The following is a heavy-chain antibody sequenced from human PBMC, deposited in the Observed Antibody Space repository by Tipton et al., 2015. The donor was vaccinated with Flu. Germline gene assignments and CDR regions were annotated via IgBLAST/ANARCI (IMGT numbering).Heavy chain of an antibody. CDR2: ISASNGNT. V-gene: IGHV1-18*01. D-gene: IGHD3/OR15-3a*01. J-gene: IGHJ4*02. CDR1: GYTFSNYG. CDR3: ARGIMVFGIQFLGFYFDH. Sequence: QVQLVQSGAEVKKPGASVTVSCKASGYTFSNYGIFWVRQAPGQGLEWMGWISASNGNTNYAQRLQGRVTMTTDTSASTAYMELRSLRSDDTAVYYCARGIMVFGIQFLGFYFDHWGQGSLVTVSS.